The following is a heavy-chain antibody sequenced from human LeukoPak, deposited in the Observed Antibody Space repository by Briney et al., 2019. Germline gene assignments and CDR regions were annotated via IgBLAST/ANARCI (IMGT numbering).Heavy chain of an antibody. CDR3: ARSYSVYDYFNNWFDP. J-gene: IGHJ5*02. V-gene: IGHV2-5*01. D-gene: IGHD5/OR15-5a*01. CDR2: IYWNDDK. Sequence: ESGPTLVKPTQTLTLTCTFSGFSLSTSGVGVGWIRQPPGKALEWLALIYWNDDKRYSPSLKSRLTISKDTSKNQVVLTMTNMDPVDTATYYCARSYSVYDYFNNWFDPWGQGTLVTVSS. CDR1: GFSLSTSGVG.